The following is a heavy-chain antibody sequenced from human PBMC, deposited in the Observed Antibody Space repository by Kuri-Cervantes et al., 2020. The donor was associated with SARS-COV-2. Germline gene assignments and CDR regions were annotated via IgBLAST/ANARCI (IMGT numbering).Heavy chain of an antibody. Sequence: GKSLKISGTAGGFTFGDYAMSWVRQAPGKGLEWVGFIRSKAYGGTTEYAASVKGRFTISRDDSKSIAYLKMNSLKTEDTAVSYCEWGAAGGWVYAFDIWGQGTMVTVSS. J-gene: IGHJ3*02. CDR1: GFTFGDYA. CDR3: EWGAAGGWVYAFDI. V-gene: IGHV3-49*04. D-gene: IGHD6-13*01. CDR2: IRSKAYGGTT.